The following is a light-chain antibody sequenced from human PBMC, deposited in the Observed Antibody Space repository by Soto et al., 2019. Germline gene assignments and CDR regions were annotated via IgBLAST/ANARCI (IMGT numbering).Light chain of an antibody. CDR2: KAS. CDR3: QQYNDSFPYT. V-gene: IGKV1-5*03. J-gene: IGKJ2*01. CDR1: QSFSTW. Sequence: DINLPQSPSTLSAPIENRVTTTCRAGQSFSTWLAWFQQKPGTAPKLLIYKASTLEGGVPSRFSGSRSGTEFTLTVSSLQPDDFATYYCQQYNDSFPYTFGQGTKLEIK.